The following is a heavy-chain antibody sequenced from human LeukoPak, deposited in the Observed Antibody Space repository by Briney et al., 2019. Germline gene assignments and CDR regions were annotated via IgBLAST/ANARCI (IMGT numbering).Heavy chain of an antibody. CDR1: GFTFSSYS. CDR3: ASGIAATGTSGAFDI. V-gene: IGHV3-48*04. Sequence: GGSLRLSCAASGFTFSSYSMNWVRQAPGKGLKWVSYISSSGSTISYADSVKGRFSISRDNAKNSVYLQMNSLRAEDTAVYYCASGIAATGTSGAFDIWGQGTMVTVSS. D-gene: IGHD6-13*01. CDR2: ISSSGSTI. J-gene: IGHJ3*02.